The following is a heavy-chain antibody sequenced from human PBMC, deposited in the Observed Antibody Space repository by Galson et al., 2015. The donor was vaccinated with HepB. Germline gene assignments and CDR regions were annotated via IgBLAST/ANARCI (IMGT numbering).Heavy chain of an antibody. D-gene: IGHD2-2*02. CDR2: ISSSGSTI. J-gene: IGHJ6*03. V-gene: IGHV3-11*01. CDR1: GFTFSDYY. Sequence: SLRLSCAASGFTFSDYYMSWIRQAPGKGLEWVSYISSSGSTIYYADSVKGRFTISRDNAKNSLYLQMNSLRAEDTAVYYCARAGQVVPAAIGPHYYYYYMDVWGKGTTVTVSS. CDR3: ARAGQVVPAAIGPHYYYYYMDV.